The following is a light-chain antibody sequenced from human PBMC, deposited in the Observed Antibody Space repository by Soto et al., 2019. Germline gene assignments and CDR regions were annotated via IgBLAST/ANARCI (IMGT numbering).Light chain of an antibody. CDR3: SSYAGSNNLV. CDR1: RSDVGGYNY. V-gene: IGLV2-8*01. CDR2: EVS. Sequence: QSALTQPPSASGSPGQSVTIPCTGTRSDVGGYNYVSWYQQHPGKAPKLMIYEVSQRPSGVPDRFSGSKSGNTASLTVSGLQAEDEADYYCSSYAGSNNLVFGGGTKLTVL. J-gene: IGLJ3*02.